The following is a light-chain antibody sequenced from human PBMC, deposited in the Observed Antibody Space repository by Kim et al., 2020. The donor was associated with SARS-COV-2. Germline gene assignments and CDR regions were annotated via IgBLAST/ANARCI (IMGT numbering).Light chain of an antibody. V-gene: IGLV2-8*01. CDR3: ASYAGTNIVV. J-gene: IGLJ2*01. Sequence: GQSVTISCTGTSSDVGSYNYVTWYQQHPGKAPKLIISEVAKRPSGVPDRFSGSKSGNTASLTVSELQADDEADYYCASYAGTNIVVFGGGTKLTVL. CDR1: SSDVGSYNY. CDR2: EVA.